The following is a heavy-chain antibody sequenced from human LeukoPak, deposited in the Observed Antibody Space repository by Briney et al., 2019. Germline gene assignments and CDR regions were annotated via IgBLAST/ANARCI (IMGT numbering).Heavy chain of an antibody. CDR1: GYTFTTYY. D-gene: IGHD6-13*01. V-gene: IGHV1-46*01. Sequence: ASVKPSCKASGYTFTTYYLHWVRQAPGQGLEWMGLINPSGCSTSYAQKFQGRVTMTRDTSTSTVYMELSSLRSEDTAVYYCARIIAASATCDYWGQGTLVTVSS. J-gene: IGHJ4*02. CDR3: ARIIAASATCDY. CDR2: INPSGCST.